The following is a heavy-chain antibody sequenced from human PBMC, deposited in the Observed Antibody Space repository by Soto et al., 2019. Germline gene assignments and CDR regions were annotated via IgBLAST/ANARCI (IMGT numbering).Heavy chain of an antibody. V-gene: IGHV1-18*01. J-gene: IGHJ4*02. CDR1: GYTFRNFG. CDR2: NSAYNANA. CDR3: ARENSYFDY. Sequence: QIQLLQSGAEVKKPGASVKVTCKASGYTFRNFGLSWVRQAPGQGLEWMGWNSAYNANANYAQKVQGTITMTADTSTSTAYMELRSLRSDDTAVYYCARENSYFDYWGQGTLVTVSS.